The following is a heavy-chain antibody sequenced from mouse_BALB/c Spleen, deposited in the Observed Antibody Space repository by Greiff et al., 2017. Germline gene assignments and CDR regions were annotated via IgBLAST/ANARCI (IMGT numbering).Heavy chain of an antibody. Sequence: QVQLKQSGPSLVQPSQSLSITCTVSGFSLTSYGVHWVRQSPGKGLEWLGVIWRGGSTDYNAAFMSRLSITKDNSKSQVFFKMNSLQADDTAIYCCAKGGGLRRDAMDYWGQGTSVTVSS. J-gene: IGHJ4*01. V-gene: IGHV2-5-1*01. CDR2: IWRGGST. D-gene: IGHD2-4*01. CDR3: AKGGGLRRDAMDY. CDR1: GFSLTSYG.